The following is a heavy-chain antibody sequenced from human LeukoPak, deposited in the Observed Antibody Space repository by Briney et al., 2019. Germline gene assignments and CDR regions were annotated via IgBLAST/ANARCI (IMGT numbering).Heavy chain of an antibody. Sequence: PGGSLRLSCAASGFTFSTYWMSWVRQAPGKGLEWVANMKEDGSEIYYVDSVRGRFTISRDNAKNVVHLQMDSLRVEDTAVYYCAREPKIEATLLYAFDICGQGTMVTVSS. CDR1: GFTFSTYW. D-gene: IGHD3-22*01. V-gene: IGHV3-7*01. CDR2: MKEDGSEI. CDR3: AREPKIEATLLYAFDI. J-gene: IGHJ3*02.